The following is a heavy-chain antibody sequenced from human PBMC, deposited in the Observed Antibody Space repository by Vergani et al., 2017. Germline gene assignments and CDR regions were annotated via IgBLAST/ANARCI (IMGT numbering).Heavy chain of an antibody. CDR1: GFTFSSYA. Sequence: EVQLLESGGGLVQPGGSLRLSCAASGFTFSSYAMSWVRQAPGKGLEWVSAISGSGGSTYYADSVKGRFTISRDTSKNTLYLQMNSLRAEDTAVYHCAKGNIVVMTAIPEXFQHWGQGTLVTVSS. CDR3: AKGNIVVMTAIPEXFQH. J-gene: IGHJ1*01. V-gene: IGHV3-23*01. CDR2: ISGSGGST. D-gene: IGHD2-21*02.